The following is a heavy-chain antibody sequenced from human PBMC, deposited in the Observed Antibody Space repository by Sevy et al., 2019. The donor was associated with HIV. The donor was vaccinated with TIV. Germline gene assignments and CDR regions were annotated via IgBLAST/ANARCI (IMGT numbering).Heavy chain of an antibody. CDR1: GYSFTSYW. CDR3: ARTATGGIYCSGGSCYNWFDP. CDR2: IYPGDSDT. D-gene: IGHD2-15*01. J-gene: IGHJ5*02. Sequence: GESLKISCKGSGYSFTSYWIGWVRQMPGKGLEWMGIIYPGDSDTRYSPSFQGQVTISADKSISTAYLQWSSLKASDTARYYCARTATGGIYCSGGSCYNWFDPWGQGTLVTVSS. V-gene: IGHV5-51*01.